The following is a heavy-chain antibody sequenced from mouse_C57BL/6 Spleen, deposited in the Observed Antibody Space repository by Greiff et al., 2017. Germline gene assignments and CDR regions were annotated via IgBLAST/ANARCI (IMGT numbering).Heavy chain of an antibody. CDR1: GFTFSSYA. J-gene: IGHJ3*01. CDR2: ISDGGSYT. V-gene: IGHV5-4*01. CDR3: ARERGNGYGPGFAY. D-gene: IGHD2-2*01. Sequence: EVQGVESGGGLVKPGGSLKLSCAASGFTFSSYAMSWVRQTPEKRLEWVATISDGGSYTYYPDNVKGRFTISRDNAKNNLYLQMSHLKSEDTAMYYCARERGNGYGPGFAYWGQGTLVTVSA.